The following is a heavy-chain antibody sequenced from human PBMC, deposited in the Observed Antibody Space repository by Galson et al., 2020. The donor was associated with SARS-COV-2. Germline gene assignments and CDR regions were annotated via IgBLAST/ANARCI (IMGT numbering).Heavy chain of an antibody. D-gene: IGHD2-8*02. J-gene: IGHJ4*02. CDR3: ARGLVVYATPSYYFDY. V-gene: IGHV5-51*01. Sequence: GESLKISCKGSGYSFTSYWIGWVRQMPGKGLEWMGIIYPGDSDTRYSPSFQGQVTISADKSISTAYLQWSSLKASDTAMYYCARGLVVYATPSYYFDYWGQGTLVTVSS. CDR1: GYSFTSYW. CDR2: IYPGDSDT.